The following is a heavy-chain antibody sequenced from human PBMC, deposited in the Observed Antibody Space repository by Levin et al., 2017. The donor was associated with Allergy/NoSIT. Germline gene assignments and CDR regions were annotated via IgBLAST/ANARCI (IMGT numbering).Heavy chain of an antibody. CDR3: TSVPPTVWFGELRFDY. Sequence: GGSLRLSCTVSGFTFGDHAMSWFRQAPGKGLEWVGLIRAKAFGGTTEYAASAKGRFTISRDDSKSIAYLQMNSLKTEDTAVYYCTSVPPTVWFGELRFDYWGQGAQVTVSS. J-gene: IGHJ4*02. CDR1: GFTFGDHA. D-gene: IGHD3-10*01. V-gene: IGHV3-49*03. CDR2: IRAKAFGGTT.